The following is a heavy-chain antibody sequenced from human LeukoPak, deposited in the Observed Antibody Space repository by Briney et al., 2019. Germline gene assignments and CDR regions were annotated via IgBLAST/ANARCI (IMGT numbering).Heavy chain of an antibody. V-gene: IGHV1-2*04. D-gene: IGHD6-6*01. J-gene: IGHJ4*02. CDR2: INPNSGGT. CDR3: ARVRGLYSSSSELCY. CDR1: GYTFTGYY. Sequence: GASVKVSCKASGYTFTGYYMHWVRQAPGQGLEWMGWINPNSGGTNYAQKFQGWVTMTRDTSISTAYMELSSLRSEDTAVYYCARVRGLYSSSSELCYWGQGTLVTVSS.